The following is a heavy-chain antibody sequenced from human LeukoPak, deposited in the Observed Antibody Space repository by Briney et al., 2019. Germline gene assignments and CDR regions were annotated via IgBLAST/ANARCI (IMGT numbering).Heavy chain of an antibody. CDR3: ARAVTYYDILTGY. J-gene: IGHJ4*02. CDR2: ISYDGGNK. D-gene: IGHD3-9*01. V-gene: IGHV3-30-3*01. CDR1: GFTFSSYA. Sequence: PGGSLRLSCAASGFTFSSYAMHWVRQAPGKGLEWVAVISYDGGNKYYADSVKGRFTISRDNSKNTLYLQMNSLRAEDTAVYYCARAVTYYDILTGYWGQGTLVTVSS.